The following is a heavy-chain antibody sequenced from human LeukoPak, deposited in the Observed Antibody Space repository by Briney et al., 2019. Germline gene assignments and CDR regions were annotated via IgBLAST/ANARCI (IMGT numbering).Heavy chain of an antibody. J-gene: IGHJ4*02. CDR2: ISSSSTI. Sequence: GGSLRLSCAASGFTFSSYSMNWVRQAPGKGLEWVSHISSSSTIYYADSVKGRFTISRDNAKNSLYLQMNSLRAEDTAVYYCARDPDGYFDYWGQGTLVTVSS. CDR3: ARDPDGYFDY. V-gene: IGHV3-48*01. CDR1: GFTFSSYS. D-gene: IGHD1-14*01.